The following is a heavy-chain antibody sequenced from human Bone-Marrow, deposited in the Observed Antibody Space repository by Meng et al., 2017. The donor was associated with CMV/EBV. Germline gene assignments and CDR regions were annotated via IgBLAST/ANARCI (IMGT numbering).Heavy chain of an antibody. CDR2: ISAYNGNT. V-gene: IGHV1-18*01. CDR1: GYTFTSYG. D-gene: IGHD2-21*02. CDR3: ARAFVPTDYYYYGMDV. Sequence: ASVKVSCKASGYTFTSYGISWVRQAPGQGLEWMGWISAYNGNTNYAQKLQGRVTITTDESTSTAYMELSSLRSEDTAVYYCARAFVPTDYYYYGMDVWGQGTTVTVSS. J-gene: IGHJ6*02.